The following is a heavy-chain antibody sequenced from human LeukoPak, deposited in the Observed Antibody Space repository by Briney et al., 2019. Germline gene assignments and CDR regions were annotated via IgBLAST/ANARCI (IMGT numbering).Heavy chain of an antibody. CDR1: GDSVSNSLYY. J-gene: IGHJ4*02. CDR2: IYYNGGT. V-gene: IGHV4-61*01. D-gene: IGHD5-18*01. Sequence: PSETLSLTCTVSGDSVSNSLYYWSWIRQPPGKGLEWIGYIYYNGGTNYNPSLESRVTISIDTSTNQFSLRLNSMTAADTAVYYCARVLRAASWRSYDYWGQGSLVTVSS. CDR3: ARVLRAASWRSYDY.